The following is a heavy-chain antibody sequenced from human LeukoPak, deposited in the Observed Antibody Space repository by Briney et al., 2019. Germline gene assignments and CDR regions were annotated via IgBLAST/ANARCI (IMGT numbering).Heavy chain of an antibody. Sequence: PGGSLRLSCAASGFTFSTYEMNWVRQAPGKGLEWVSYISSSSTTIYYADSVKGRFTISRDNAKNSLYLQMNSLRDEDTAVYCCARDPRGAGSRYLDYWGQGTLVTVSS. CDR1: GFTFSTYE. D-gene: IGHD2-15*01. V-gene: IGHV3-48*02. CDR2: ISSSSTTI. J-gene: IGHJ4*02. CDR3: ARDPRGAGSRYLDY.